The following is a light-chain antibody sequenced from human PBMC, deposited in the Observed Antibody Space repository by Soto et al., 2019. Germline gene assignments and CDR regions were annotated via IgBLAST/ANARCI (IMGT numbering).Light chain of an antibody. J-gene: IGKJ4*01. CDR1: QNLLSSSNNRNY. V-gene: IGKV4-1*01. CDR3: QHYNNWLGT. CDR2: WAS. Sequence: DIVMTQSPDSLAVSLGERATFNCTSSQNLLSSSNNRNYLAWYQQKPGQPPKLLIYWASTRESGVPDRFSGSGSGTDFTLTISSLQAEDVAVYYCQHYNNWLGTFGGGTKV.